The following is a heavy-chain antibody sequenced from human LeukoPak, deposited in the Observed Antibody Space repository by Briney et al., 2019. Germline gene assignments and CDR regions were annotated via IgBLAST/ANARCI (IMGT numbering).Heavy chain of an antibody. CDR1: GDSVSSNSAA. Sequence: SQTLSLTCAISGDSVSSNSAAWNWIRQSPSRGLEWLGRTYYRSKWYNDYAVSVKSRITINPDTSKNQFSLQLNSVTPEDTAVYYCARDLSRSADSSGYYVVSVFDYWGQGTLVTVSS. CDR3: ARDLSRSADSSGYYVVSVFDY. CDR2: TYYRSKWYN. D-gene: IGHD3-22*01. J-gene: IGHJ4*02. V-gene: IGHV6-1*01.